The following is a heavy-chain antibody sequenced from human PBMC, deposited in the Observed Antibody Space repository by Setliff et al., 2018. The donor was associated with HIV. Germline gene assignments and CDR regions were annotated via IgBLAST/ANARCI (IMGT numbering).Heavy chain of an antibody. J-gene: IGHJ4*02. D-gene: IGHD2-2*01. CDR3: SRGQCTSTSCYATWIQY. V-gene: IGHV4-4*09. Sequence: PSETLSLTCTVSGDTDFYWNWIRQPPGKGLEWLGYIHASGKTNYNPSLKSRVTISVDRSNNHFSLILTSATAADTAVYFCSRGQCTSTSCYATWIQYWGPGTLVTVSS. CDR1: GDTDFY. CDR2: IHASGKT.